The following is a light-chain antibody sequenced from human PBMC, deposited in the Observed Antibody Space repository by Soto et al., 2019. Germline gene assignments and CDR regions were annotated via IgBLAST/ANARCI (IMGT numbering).Light chain of an antibody. CDR3: QQYDTYSPWT. CDR2: AAS. V-gene: IGKV1-5*01. Sequence: DIQMTQSPSTLSASVGDTVTITCRASQSIGDSLAWYQQKPGEAPKLLIYAASSWESGVPSRFSGSGSGTQFTLTISSLQPDDFATYFCQQYDTYSPWTFGQGTKVEIQ. J-gene: IGKJ1*01. CDR1: QSIGDS.